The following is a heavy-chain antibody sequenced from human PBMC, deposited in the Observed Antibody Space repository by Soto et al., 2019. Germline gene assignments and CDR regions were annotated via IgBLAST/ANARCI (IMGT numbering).Heavy chain of an antibody. CDR1: GYTFTSYG. D-gene: IGHD4-17*01. CDR2: ISAYNGNT. J-gene: IGHJ5*02. V-gene: IGHV1-18*01. Sequence: QVQLVQSGAEVKKPGASVKVSCKASGYTFTSYGISWGRQAPGQGLEWMGWISAYNGNTNYAQKLQGRVTMTTDTSTSTAYMELRSLRSDDTAVYYCARDLNDYGDVGPWFDPWGQGTLVTVSS. CDR3: ARDLNDYGDVGPWFDP.